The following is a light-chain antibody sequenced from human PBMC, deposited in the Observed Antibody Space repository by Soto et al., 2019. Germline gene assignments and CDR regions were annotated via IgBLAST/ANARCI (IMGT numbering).Light chain of an antibody. CDR1: SSNIGRNT. Sequence: QSVLTQPPSASGTPGQRVTISFSGSSSNIGRNTVNWYQQLPGTAPKLLIYTNNQRPSGVPDRFSGSKSATSASLAISGLQSEDEADYYCAAWDDSLDGPLFGGGTKLTVL. J-gene: IGLJ2*01. CDR3: AAWDDSLDGPL. CDR2: TNN. V-gene: IGLV1-44*01.